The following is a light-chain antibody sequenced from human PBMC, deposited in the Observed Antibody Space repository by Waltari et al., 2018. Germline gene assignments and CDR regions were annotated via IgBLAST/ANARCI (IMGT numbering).Light chain of an antibody. Sequence: EIVMTQSPATLSVSPGEGAPLSCRASQGINSDVAWYQHKPGQAPRLLIYGASTRAAGVPARFSGSGSGTEFTLTISSLQSEDFGVYYCQQSKIWPAFGQGTKVEIK. CDR2: GAS. CDR1: QGINSD. V-gene: IGKV3-15*01. CDR3: QQSKIWPA. J-gene: IGKJ1*01.